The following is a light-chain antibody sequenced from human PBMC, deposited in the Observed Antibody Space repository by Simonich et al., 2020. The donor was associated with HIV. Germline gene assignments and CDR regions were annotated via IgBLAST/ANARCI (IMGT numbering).Light chain of an antibody. J-gene: IGLJ3*02. CDR2: RNN. CDR3: AAWDDSLNGPWV. V-gene: IGLV1-44*01. Sequence: QSVLTQPPSASGTPGQRVTISCSGSSSNIGSNTVNWYQQLPGTAPNLLIYRNNQRPSGVPDRCAGSKSGTSASLAISGLQSEDEADYYCAAWDDSLNGPWVFGGGTKLTVL. CDR1: SSNIGSNT.